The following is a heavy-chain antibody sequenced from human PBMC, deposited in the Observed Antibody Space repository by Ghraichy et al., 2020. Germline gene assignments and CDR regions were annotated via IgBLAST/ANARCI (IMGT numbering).Heavy chain of an antibody. V-gene: IGHV4-59*11. CDR1: GDSISGHH. J-gene: IGHJ3*02. CDR2: IYDSGAT. Sequence: SETLSLTCTVSGDSISGHHWNWIRQAPGKGLEWIGCIYDSGATYYNPSLKSRVTISVDTSKNQFSLNMSSVTAADTAVYYCARTNAFDIWGQGTMVTVSS. CDR3: ARTNAFDI.